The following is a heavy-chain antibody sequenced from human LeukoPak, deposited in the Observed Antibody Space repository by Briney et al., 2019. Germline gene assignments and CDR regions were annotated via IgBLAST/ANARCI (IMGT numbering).Heavy chain of an antibody. V-gene: IGHV4-59*12. D-gene: IGHD3-10*01. Sequence: KPSETLSLTCTVSGGSISSYYWSWIRQPPGKGLEWIGYIYYSGSTNYNPSLKSRVTISVGTSKNQFSLKLSSVTAADTAVYYCARGWTYYYGSGALFDYWGQGTLVTVSS. J-gene: IGHJ4*02. CDR1: GGSISSYY. CDR3: ARGWTYYYGSGALFDY. CDR2: IYYSGST.